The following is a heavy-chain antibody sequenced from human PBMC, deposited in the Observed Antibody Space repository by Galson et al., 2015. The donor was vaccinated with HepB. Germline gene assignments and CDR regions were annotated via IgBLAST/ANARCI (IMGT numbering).Heavy chain of an antibody. CDR1: GFTVSSNY. J-gene: IGHJ4*02. CDR3: ARFNGGKAGVDY. CDR2: IYSGGST. V-gene: IGHV3-53*01. Sequence: SLRLSCAASGFTVSSNYMTWVRQAPGKGLEWVSVIYSGGSTYYADSVKGRFTISRDNSKNTLYLQMNSLRAEDTAVYYCARFNGGKAGVDYWGQGTLVTVSS. D-gene: IGHD2-15*01.